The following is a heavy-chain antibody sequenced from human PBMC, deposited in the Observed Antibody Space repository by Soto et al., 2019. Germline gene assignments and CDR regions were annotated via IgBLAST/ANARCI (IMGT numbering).Heavy chain of an antibody. V-gene: IGHV3-7*01. D-gene: IGHD6-19*01. CDR3: AREGSGWYWYFDL. CDR2: IKQDGSEK. CDR1: GFTFSSYW. Sequence: EVQLVESGGGLVQPGGSPRLSCAASGFTFSSYWMSWVRQAPGKGLEWVANIKQDGSEKYYVDSVKGRFTISRDNAKNSLYLQMNSLRAEDTAVYYCAREGSGWYWYFDLWGRGTLVTVSS. J-gene: IGHJ2*01.